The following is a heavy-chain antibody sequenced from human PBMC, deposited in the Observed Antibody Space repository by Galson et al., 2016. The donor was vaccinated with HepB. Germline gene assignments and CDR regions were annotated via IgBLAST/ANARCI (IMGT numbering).Heavy chain of an antibody. Sequence: SLRLSCAASGFSFSSYSMHWVRQAPGKGLEWVAVISYDGSNKSYADSVKGRFTISRDNSKNTLYLQMNSLRAEDTAVYYCARVPLRLRAFDLWGRGTLVTVSS. V-gene: IGHV3-30*03. CDR2: ISYDGSNK. J-gene: IGHJ2*01. CDR1: GFSFSSYS. D-gene: IGHD3-3*01. CDR3: ARVPLRLRAFDL.